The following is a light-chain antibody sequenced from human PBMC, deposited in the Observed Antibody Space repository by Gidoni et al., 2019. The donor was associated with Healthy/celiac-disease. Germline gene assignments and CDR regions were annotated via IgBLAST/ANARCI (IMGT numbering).Light chain of an antibody. CDR2: EVS. V-gene: IGLV2-14*01. CDR1: SSDVGGYNY. CDR3: SSYTSSSTLYV. J-gene: IGLJ1*01. Sequence: QSALTQPASVSGSPGQSITISCTGTSSDVGGYNYVSWYQQHPGKAPKLMIYEVSNRPSGVSNRFSGSKSGNTASLTISGLQAEDEDDYYCSSYTSSSTLYVVGTGTKVTVL.